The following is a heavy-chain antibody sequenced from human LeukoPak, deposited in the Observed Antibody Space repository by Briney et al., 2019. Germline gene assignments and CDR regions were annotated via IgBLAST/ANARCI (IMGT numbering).Heavy chain of an antibody. Sequence: GGSLRLSCVASGLAFRNYAMTWVRQAPGKGLEWVSVIRGSGGDIRYADSVKGRFTISRDNSVNTLYLQMNSLRAEDTAVYYCGKLSSGWPTFFDYWGQGTLVTVSS. D-gene: IGHD6-19*01. V-gene: IGHV3-23*01. CDR3: GKLSSGWPTFFDY. J-gene: IGHJ4*02. CDR2: IRGSGGDI. CDR1: GLAFRNYA.